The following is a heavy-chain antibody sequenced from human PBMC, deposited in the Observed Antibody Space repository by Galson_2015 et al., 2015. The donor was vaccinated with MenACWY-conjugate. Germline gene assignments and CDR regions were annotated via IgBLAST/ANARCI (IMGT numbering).Heavy chain of an antibody. V-gene: IGHV5-10-1*01. CDR2: IDPSDSYT. J-gene: IGHJ5*02. CDR3: ARGEGYDFWSGLRFDP. D-gene: IGHD3-3*01. Sequence: QSGAEVTKPGESLRISCKGSGYSFTSYWISWVRQMPGKGLEWMGRIDPSDSYTNYSPSFQGHVTISADKSISTAYLQWSSLKASDTAMYYCARGEGYDFWSGLRFDPWGQGTLVTVSS. CDR1: GYSFTSYW.